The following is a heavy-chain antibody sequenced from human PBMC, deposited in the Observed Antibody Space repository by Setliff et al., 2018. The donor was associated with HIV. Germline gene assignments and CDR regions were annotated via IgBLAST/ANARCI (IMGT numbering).Heavy chain of an antibody. CDR2: FDPEHDKT. CDR3: ASHRRVGTTVLFSY. Sequence: ASVKVSCKASGYIFTYRYLHWVRQAPGQALEWMGGFDPEHDKTIYAQKFQGRVTMTEDTSTDTAYMQLNSLRSEDTAVYFCASHRRVGTTVLFSYWGQGTLVTVSS. D-gene: IGHD1-1*01. CDR1: GYIFTYRY. V-gene: IGHV1-24*01. J-gene: IGHJ4*02.